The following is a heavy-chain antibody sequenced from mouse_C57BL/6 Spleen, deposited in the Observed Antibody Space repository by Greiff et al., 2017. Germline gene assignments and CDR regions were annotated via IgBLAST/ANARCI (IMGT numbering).Heavy chain of an antibody. Sequence: QVHVKQSGAELARPGASVKMSCKASGYTFTSYTMHWVKQRPGQGLEWIGYINPSSGYTKYNQKFKDKATFTEDKSSSTAYMQLSSMTSEDSAVYYCARLLRSYYFDYWGQGTTLTVSS. V-gene: IGHV1-4*01. J-gene: IGHJ2*01. CDR1: GYTFTSYT. CDR2: INPSSGYT. CDR3: ARLLRSYYFDY. D-gene: IGHD1-1*01.